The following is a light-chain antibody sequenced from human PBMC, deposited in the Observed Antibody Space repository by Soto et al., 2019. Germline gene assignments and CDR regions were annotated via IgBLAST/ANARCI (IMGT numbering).Light chain of an antibody. CDR3: QTWGTDRNWV. Sequence: QSVLTQSPSASASLGASVKLTCTLSSGHSSYAIAWHQQQPEKGPRYLMKLNSDGSHSKGDGIPDRFSGSSSGAERYLTISSLQSEDEADYYCQTWGTDRNWVFGGGTKLTVL. V-gene: IGLV4-69*01. CDR1: SGHSSYA. CDR2: LNSDGSH. J-gene: IGLJ3*02.